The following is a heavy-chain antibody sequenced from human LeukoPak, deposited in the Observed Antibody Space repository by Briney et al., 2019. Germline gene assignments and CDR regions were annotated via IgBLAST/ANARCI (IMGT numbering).Heavy chain of an antibody. V-gene: IGHV3-30-3*01. CDR3: ARDGITYYYGSGSYPHY. Sequence: GGSLRLSCAASGFTFSSYWMSWVRQAPGKGLEWVAVISYDGSNKYYADSVKGRFTISRDNSKNTLYLQMNSLRAEDTAVYYCARDGITYYYGSGSYPHYWGQGTLVTVSS. D-gene: IGHD3-10*01. CDR2: ISYDGSNK. J-gene: IGHJ4*02. CDR1: GFTFSSYW.